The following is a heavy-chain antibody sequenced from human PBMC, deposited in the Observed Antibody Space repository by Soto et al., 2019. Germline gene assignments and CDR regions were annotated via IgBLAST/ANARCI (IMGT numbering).Heavy chain of an antibody. CDR3: ARDLDSSGYLPYYYGMDV. J-gene: IGHJ6*02. D-gene: IGHD3-22*01. CDR1: GFTFSSYS. V-gene: IGHV3-48*01. CDR2: ISSSSSTI. Sequence: PGGSLRLSCAASGFTFSSYSMNWVRQAPGKGLEWVSYISSSSSTIYYADSVKGRFTISRDNAKNSLYLQMNSLRAEDTAVYYCARDLDSSGYLPYYYGMDVWGQGTTVTVSS.